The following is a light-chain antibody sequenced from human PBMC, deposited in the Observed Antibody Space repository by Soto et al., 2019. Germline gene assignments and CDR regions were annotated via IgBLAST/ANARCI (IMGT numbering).Light chain of an antibody. CDR2: DAS. CDR1: QSVSNF. V-gene: IGKV3-11*01. CDR3: QQRLNWPLT. Sequence: EIVLTQSPATLSLSPGERATLSCRASQSVSNFFVWYQQKRGQAPRLLIYDASKRATGIPARFSGSGSGTDFTLTISSLEPEDFAGYYCQQRLNWPLTFGGGTTVEIK. J-gene: IGKJ4*01.